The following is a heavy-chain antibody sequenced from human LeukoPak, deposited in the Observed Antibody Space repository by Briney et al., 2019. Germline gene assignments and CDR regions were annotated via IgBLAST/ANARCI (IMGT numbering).Heavy chain of an antibody. D-gene: IGHD2/OR15-2a*01. CDR1: GGSISSYY. Sequence: SETLSLTCTVSGGSISSYYWSWIRQPPGKGLEWIGYIYYSGNTNYNPSLKSRVTISVDTSKNQFSLKLSSVTAADTAVYYCARDAAAPYLNNWYFDLWGRGTLVTVSS. J-gene: IGHJ2*01. CDR2: IYYSGNT. CDR3: ARDAAAPYLNNWYFDL. V-gene: IGHV4-59*01.